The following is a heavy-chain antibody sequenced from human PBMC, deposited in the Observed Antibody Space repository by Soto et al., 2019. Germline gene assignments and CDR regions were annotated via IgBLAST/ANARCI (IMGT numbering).Heavy chain of an antibody. Sequence: SLRLSCAASGFTFSSYGMHWVRQAPGKGLEWVAVISYDGSNKYYADSVKGRFTISRDNSKNTLYLQMNSLRAEDTAVYYCAKDGRGWYHDDYWGQGTLVTVSS. J-gene: IGHJ4*02. D-gene: IGHD6-19*01. V-gene: IGHV3-30*18. CDR2: ISYDGSNK. CDR1: GFTFSSYG. CDR3: AKDGRGWYHDDY.